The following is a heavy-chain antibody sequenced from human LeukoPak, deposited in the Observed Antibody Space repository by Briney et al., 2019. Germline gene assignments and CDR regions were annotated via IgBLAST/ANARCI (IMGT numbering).Heavy chain of an antibody. CDR2: IIPIFGTA. CDR1: GGTFSSYA. Sequence: ASVKVSCKASGGTFSSYAISWVRQAPGQGLEWMGGIIPIFGTANYAQKFQGRVTITADKSTSTAYMELSSLRSEDTAVYYCAKSRGYCTNGVCYTPDWFDPWGQGTLVTVSS. V-gene: IGHV1-69*06. D-gene: IGHD2-8*01. CDR3: AKSRGYCTNGVCYTPDWFDP. J-gene: IGHJ5*02.